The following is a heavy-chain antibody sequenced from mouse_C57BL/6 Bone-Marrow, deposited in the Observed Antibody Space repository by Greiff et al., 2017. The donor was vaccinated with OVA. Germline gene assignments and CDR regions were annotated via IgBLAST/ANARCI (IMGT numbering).Heavy chain of an antibody. D-gene: IGHD2-4*01. CDR2: IWSDGST. CDR3: ARHDYAFYWYFDV. CDR1: GFSLTSYG. Sequence: VKLMESGPGLVAPSQSLSITCTVSGFSLTSYGVHWVRQPPGKGLEWLVVIWSDGSTTYNSALKSRLSISKDNSNTQVFLKMNSLQTDDTAMYYCARHDYAFYWYFDVWGTGTTVTVSS. J-gene: IGHJ1*03. V-gene: IGHV2-6-1*01.